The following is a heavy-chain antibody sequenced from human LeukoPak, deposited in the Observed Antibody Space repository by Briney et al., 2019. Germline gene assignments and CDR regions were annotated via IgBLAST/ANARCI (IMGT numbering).Heavy chain of an antibody. J-gene: IGHJ5*02. CDR1: GYTFTGYY. CDR2: INPNSGGT. Sequence: ASVKVSCKASGYTFTGYYMRWVRQAPGQGLEWMGWINPNSGGTNYAQKFQGRVTMTRDTSISTAYMELSRLRSDDTAVYYCARGLGIVTTNSWFDPWGQGTLVTVSS. V-gene: IGHV1-2*02. CDR3: ARGLGIVTTNSWFDP. D-gene: IGHD5-12*01.